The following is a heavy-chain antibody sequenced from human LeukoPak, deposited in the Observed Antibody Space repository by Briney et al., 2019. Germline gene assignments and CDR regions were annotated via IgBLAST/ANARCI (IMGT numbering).Heavy chain of an antibody. CDR2: INPNSGVT. CDR3: ARDRAMDSYYFDY. J-gene: IGHJ4*02. D-gene: IGHD5-18*01. Sequence: ASVKVSCKASGYTFTGYYMHWVRQAPGQGLEWMGWINPNSGVTNYAQKFQGRITMTRDTSTSTAYMDLSRLRSDDTAVYYCARDRAMDSYYFDYWGQGNPVTVSS. V-gene: IGHV1-2*02. CDR1: GYTFTGYY.